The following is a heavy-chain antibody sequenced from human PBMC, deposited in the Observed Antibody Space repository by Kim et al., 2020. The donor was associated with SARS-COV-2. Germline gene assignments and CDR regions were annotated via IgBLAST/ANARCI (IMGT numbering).Heavy chain of an antibody. J-gene: IGHJ5*02. CDR2: IDPSDSYT. V-gene: IGHV5-10-1*01. CDR3: AKPIRGHVWFDP. Sequence: GESLKISCKGSGYSFTSYWISWVRQMPGKGLEWMGRIDPSDSYTNYSPSFQGHVTISADKSISTAYLQWSSLKASDTAMYYCAKPIRGHVWFDPWGQGTLVTVSS. CDR1: GYSFTSYW.